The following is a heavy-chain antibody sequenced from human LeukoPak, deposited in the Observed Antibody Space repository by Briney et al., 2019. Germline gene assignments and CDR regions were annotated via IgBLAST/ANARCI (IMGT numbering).Heavy chain of an antibody. CDR1: GDSISSGTYY. CDR2: IYTTGST. V-gene: IGHV4-61*02. Sequence: SETLSLTCTVSGDSISSGTYYWSWIRQPAGQGLEWIGRIYTTGSTNYNPSLKSRVTISVDTSKNQFSLKLSSVTAADTAVYYCAREAPKGYYGSGSQGFDPWGQRTLVTVSS. J-gene: IGHJ5*02. D-gene: IGHD3-10*01. CDR3: AREAPKGYYGSGSQGFDP.